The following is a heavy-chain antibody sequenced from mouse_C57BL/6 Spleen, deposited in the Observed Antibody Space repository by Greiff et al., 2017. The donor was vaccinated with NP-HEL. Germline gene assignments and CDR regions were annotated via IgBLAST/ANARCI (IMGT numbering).Heavy chain of an antibody. CDR1: GYTFTSYW. J-gene: IGHJ1*03. V-gene: IGHV1-64*01. Sequence: QVQLKQPGAELVKPGASVKLSCKASGYTFTSYWMHWVKQRPGQGLEWIGMIHPNSGSTNYNEKFKSKATLTVDKSSSPAFMQLSSLTSEDSAVNYCARDRGYGSSYGWYFGVWGTGTTVTVSS. D-gene: IGHD1-1*01. CDR3: ARDRGYGSSYGWYFGV. CDR2: IHPNSGST.